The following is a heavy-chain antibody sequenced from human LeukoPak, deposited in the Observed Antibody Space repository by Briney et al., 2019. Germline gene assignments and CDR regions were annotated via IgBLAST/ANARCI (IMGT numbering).Heavy chain of an antibody. J-gene: IGHJ4*02. V-gene: IGHV4-34*01. CDR2: INHSGST. Sequence: SETLSLTCAVYGGSFSGYYWSWIRQPPGKGLEWIGEINHSGSTNYNPSLKSRVTISVDTSKNQFSLKLSSVTAADTAVYYCARGPSSGYYFNYFDYWGQGTLVTVSS. CDR1: GGSFSGYY. CDR3: ARGPSSGYYFNYFDY. D-gene: IGHD3-22*01.